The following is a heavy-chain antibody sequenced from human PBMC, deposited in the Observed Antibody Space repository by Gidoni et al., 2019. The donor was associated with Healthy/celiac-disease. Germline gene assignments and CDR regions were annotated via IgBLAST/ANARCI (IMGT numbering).Heavy chain of an antibody. D-gene: IGHD2-2*01. Sequence: EVQLVESGGGLVQPGRSLRLSCTASGFTFGDYAMSWVRQAPGKGLEWVGFIRSKAYGGTTEYAASVKGRFTISRDDSKSIAYLQMNSLKTEDTAVYYCTRDGVVVVPAAMPGDYYYGMDVWGQGTTVTVSS. CDR1: GFTFGDYA. J-gene: IGHJ6*02. CDR3: TRDGVVVVPAAMPGDYYYGMDV. CDR2: IRSKAYGGTT. V-gene: IGHV3-49*04.